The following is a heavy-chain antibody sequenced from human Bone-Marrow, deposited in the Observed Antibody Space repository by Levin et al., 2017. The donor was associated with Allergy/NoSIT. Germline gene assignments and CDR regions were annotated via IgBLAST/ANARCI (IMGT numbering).Heavy chain of an antibody. D-gene: IGHD6-19*01. Sequence: ASVKVSCAASGFTFSSHWMHWVRQAPGRGLEWVATINHDGSEKSYVDSVKGRFTISRDNAKNSLYLQMDSLRAEDTAVYYCAELSAVAGTSGYWGQGTLVTVSA. CDR3: AELSAVAGTSGY. CDR1: GFTFSSHW. J-gene: IGHJ4*02. CDR2: INHDGSEK. V-gene: IGHV3-7*01.